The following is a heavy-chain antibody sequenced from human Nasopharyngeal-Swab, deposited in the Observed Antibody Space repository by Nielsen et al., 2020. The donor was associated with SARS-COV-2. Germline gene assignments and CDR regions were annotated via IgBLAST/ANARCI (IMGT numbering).Heavy chain of an antibody. CDR2: IWFDGSSD. D-gene: IGHD1-1*01. V-gene: IGHV3-33*01. Sequence: WIRQPPGKGLEWVAVIWFDGSSDYYADSVKGRFTVSRDNSRNRLYLQMDSLRAEDSAVYYCVRAFNWNDASDYCGQGTLVTVSS. J-gene: IGHJ4*02. CDR3: VRAFNWNDASDY.